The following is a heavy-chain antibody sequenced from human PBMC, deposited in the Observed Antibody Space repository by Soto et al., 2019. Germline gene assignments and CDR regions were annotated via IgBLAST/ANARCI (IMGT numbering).Heavy chain of an antibody. V-gene: IGHV1-69*01. CDR2: IIPIFGTA. CDR1: GGTFSSYA. Sequence: GASAKASCKASGGTFSSYAICWVRQAPGQGLEWMGGIIPIFGTANYAQKFQGRVTITADESTSTAYMELSSLRSEDTAVYYCARLITIFGVAQFDPWGQGTLVTVSS. J-gene: IGHJ5*02. CDR3: ARLITIFGVAQFDP. D-gene: IGHD3-3*01.